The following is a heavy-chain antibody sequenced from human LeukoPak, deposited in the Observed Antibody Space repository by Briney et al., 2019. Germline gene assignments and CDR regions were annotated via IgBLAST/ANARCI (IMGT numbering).Heavy chain of an antibody. CDR2: ISSSSSYT. V-gene: IGHV3-11*06. D-gene: IGHD5-12*01. J-gene: IGHJ4*02. Sequence: GVSLRLSYASSGFTFCDYYMSCIRQARGKGLVCGSYISSSSSYTNYADSLKGRFTISRDNAKNSLYLQMNSLRAEDTAVYYCARGRVGYSGYDVDYWGQGTLVTVSS. CDR1: GFTFCDYY. CDR3: ARGRVGYSGYDVDY.